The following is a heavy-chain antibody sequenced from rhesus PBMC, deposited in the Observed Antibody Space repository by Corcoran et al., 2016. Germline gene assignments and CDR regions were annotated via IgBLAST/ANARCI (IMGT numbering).Heavy chain of an antibody. V-gene: IGHV4-80*01. CDR3: ARLNTVTTNSFDY. J-gene: IGHJ4*01. CDR2: INVNSGST. D-gene: IGHD4-23*01. CDR1: GGSFSSYW. Sequence: QVQLQESGPGLVKPSETLSLTCAVSGGSFSSYWWSWIRQPPGKGLEWIGEINVNSGSTNYNPYLKSRITISKDASKNKFSLKLRSVTAADPAVYYCARLNTVTTNSFDYWGQGVLVTVSS.